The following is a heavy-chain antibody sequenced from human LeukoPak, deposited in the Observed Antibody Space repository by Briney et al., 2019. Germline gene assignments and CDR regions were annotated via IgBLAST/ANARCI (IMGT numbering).Heavy chain of an antibody. CDR2: ISSSGSTI. D-gene: IGHD5-18*01. Sequence: PGGSLRLSCAASGFTFSSYEMNWVRQAPGKGLEWVSYISSSGSTIYYADSVKGRFTISRDNAKNSLYLQMNSLRAEDTAVYYCARPSRGYSYGIFDYWGQGTLVTVSS. CDR1: GFTFSSYE. V-gene: IGHV3-48*03. CDR3: ARPSRGYSYGIFDY. J-gene: IGHJ4*02.